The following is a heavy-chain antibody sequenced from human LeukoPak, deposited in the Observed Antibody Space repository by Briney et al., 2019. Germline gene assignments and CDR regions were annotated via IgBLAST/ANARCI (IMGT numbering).Heavy chain of an antibody. D-gene: IGHD2-15*01. Sequence: PSETLSLTCNVSGGSISHYYRSWIRQPPEKGLEWIGYIYYSGSTNYNPSLKSRVTISVDTSKNQFSLKLSSVTAADTAVYYCARQTSGGDFDYWGQGTLVTVSS. V-gene: IGHV4-59*08. J-gene: IGHJ4*02. CDR2: IYYSGST. CDR1: GGSISHYY. CDR3: ARQTSGGDFDY.